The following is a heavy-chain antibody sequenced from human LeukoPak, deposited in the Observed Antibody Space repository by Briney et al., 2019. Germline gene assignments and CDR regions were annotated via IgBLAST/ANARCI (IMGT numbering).Heavy chain of an antibody. CDR3: AELGITMIGGV. D-gene: IGHD3-10*02. J-gene: IGHJ6*04. CDR2: ISGSGGST. Sequence: GGSLRLSCAASGFTFSSYAMSWVRQAPGKGLEWVSAISGSGGSTYYADSVKGRFTISRDNVKNSLYLQMNSLRAEDTAVYYCAELGITMIGGVWGKGTTVTISS. V-gene: IGHV3-23*01. CDR1: GFTFSSYA.